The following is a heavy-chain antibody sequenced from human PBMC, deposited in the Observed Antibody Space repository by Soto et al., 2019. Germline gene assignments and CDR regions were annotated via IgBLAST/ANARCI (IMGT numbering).Heavy chain of an antibody. CDR2: INPSGGST. J-gene: IGHJ3*02. V-gene: IGHV1-46*01. CDR1: GYTFSSYY. D-gene: IGHD1-20*01. CDR3: ARGGITGTTWYHAFDI. Sequence: ASVKVSCKASGYTFSSYYMHWVRQAPGQGLEWMGIINPSGGSTSYAQKFQGRVTMTRDTSTSTVYMELSSLRSEDTAVYYCARGGITGTTWYHAFDIWGQGTMVTVSS.